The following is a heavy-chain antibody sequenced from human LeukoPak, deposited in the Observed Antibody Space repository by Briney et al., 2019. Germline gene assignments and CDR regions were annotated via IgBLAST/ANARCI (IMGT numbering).Heavy chain of an antibody. J-gene: IGHJ4*02. D-gene: IGHD4-17*01. V-gene: IGHV1-69*13. CDR2: IITIFGTA. CDR1: GGTFSSYA. CDR3: ARNYGDYVGPFDY. Sequence: GASVKVSCKASGGTFSSYAISWVRQAPGQGLEWMGGIITIFGTANYAQKFQGRVTITADESTSTAYMELSSLRSEDTAVYYCARNYGDYVGPFDYWGQGTLVTVSS.